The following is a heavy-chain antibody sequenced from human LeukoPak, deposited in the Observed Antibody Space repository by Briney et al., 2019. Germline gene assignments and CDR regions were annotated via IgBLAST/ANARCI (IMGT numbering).Heavy chain of an antibody. V-gene: IGHV4-59*01. CDR1: GGSISSYY. Sequence: SETLSLTCTVSGGSISSYYWSWIRQPPGKGLERIGYIYYSGSTNYNPSLKSRVTISVDTSKNQFSLKLSSVTAADTAVYYCAREGRARGYSLDPWGQGTLVTVSS. D-gene: IGHD5-18*01. CDR2: IYYSGST. J-gene: IGHJ5*02. CDR3: AREGRARGYSLDP.